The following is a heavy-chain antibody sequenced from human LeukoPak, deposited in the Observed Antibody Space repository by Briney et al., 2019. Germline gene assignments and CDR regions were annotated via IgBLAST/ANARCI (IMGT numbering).Heavy chain of an antibody. CDR2: ISGNGHQT. CDR3: AKDANYYDSSGYLIPFDY. Sequence: GGSRRLSCSASGFTFSRFAMTWVRQLPGRGLEWVSSISGNGHQTYYADSVKGRFSVPRDNSKNILYLQMDSLRADDSALYYCAKDANYYDSSGYLIPFDYWGQGTLVTVSS. CDR1: GFTFSRFA. D-gene: IGHD3-22*01. V-gene: IGHV3-23*01. J-gene: IGHJ4*02.